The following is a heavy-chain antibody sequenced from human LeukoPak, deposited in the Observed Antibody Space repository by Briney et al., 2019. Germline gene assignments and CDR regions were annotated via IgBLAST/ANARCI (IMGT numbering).Heavy chain of an antibody. CDR1: GYTFTSYY. J-gene: IGHJ4*02. Sequence: ASVKVSCKASGYTFTSYYMHWVRQAPGQGLEWMGIINPSGGSTSYAQKSQGRVTMTRDTSTSTVYMELSSLGSEDTAVYYCASPGICSSTSCYSLGAFDIWGQGTLVTVSS. CDR2: INPSGGST. V-gene: IGHV1-46*01. CDR3: ASPGICSSTSCYSLGAFDI. D-gene: IGHD2-2*01.